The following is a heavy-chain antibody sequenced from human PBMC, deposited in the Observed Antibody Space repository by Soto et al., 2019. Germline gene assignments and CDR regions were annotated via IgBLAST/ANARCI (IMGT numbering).Heavy chain of an antibody. J-gene: IGHJ4*02. Sequence: QVQLVQSGAEVKKPGSSVKVSCKASGGTFSSYTISWVRQAPGQGLEWMGRIIPILGIANYAQKFQGRLTITADKSTSTAYMELSSLRSEDTAVYYCARGGVGATNGYWGQGTLVTVSS. V-gene: IGHV1-69*02. D-gene: IGHD1-26*01. CDR1: GGTFSSYT. CDR2: IIPILGIA. CDR3: ARGGVGATNGY.